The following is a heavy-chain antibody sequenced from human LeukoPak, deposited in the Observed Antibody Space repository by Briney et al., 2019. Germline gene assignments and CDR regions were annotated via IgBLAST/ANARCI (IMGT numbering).Heavy chain of an antibody. D-gene: IGHD2-15*01. J-gene: IGHJ1*01. V-gene: IGHV3-30*04. CDR3: ARARTGSCYSPFEY. CDR2: ISHDESNY. CDR1: GFTFSAYA. Sequence: GTSLRLSCTASGFTFSAYALHWVRQAPGKGLEWVAVISHDESNYYYAESVKGRFSISRDDSKNTLVLQMNSLTTEDAGVYYCARARTGSCYSPFEYWGPGTLVTVSS.